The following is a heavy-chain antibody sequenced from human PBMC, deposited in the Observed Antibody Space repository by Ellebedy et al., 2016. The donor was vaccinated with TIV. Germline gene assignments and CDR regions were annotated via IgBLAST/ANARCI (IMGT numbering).Heavy chain of an antibody. CDR1: GFTFGRYS. Sequence: GGSLRLXCAASGFTFGRYSMHWVRQVPGKGLEWVAVMSADGQFFYYGDSVKGRFTISRDNFNNILFLQMDSLRLDDTAVYYCGRVGEMSATGWGGWIDKWGRGTLVTVS. D-gene: IGHD3-16*01. V-gene: IGHV3-30*03. J-gene: IGHJ4*03. CDR2: MSADGQFF. CDR3: GRVGEMSATGWGGWIDK.